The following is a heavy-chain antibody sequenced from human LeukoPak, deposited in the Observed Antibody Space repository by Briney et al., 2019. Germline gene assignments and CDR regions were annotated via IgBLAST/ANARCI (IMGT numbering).Heavy chain of an antibody. V-gene: IGHV3-23*01. CDR1: GFTFSSYA. Sequence: PGGSLRLSCAASGFTFSSYAMSWVRQAPGKGLEWVAAISGSGGSTYYADSVKGRFTISTDNSKNTLYLQMNSLRAEDTAVYYCAKRVSEVLPPHFDYWGQGTLVTVSS. CDR2: ISGSGGST. CDR3: AKRVSEVLPPHFDY. D-gene: IGHD3-10*01. J-gene: IGHJ4*02.